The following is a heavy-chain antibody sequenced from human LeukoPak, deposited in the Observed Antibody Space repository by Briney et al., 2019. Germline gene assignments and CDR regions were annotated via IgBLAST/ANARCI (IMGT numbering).Heavy chain of an antibody. J-gene: IGHJ4*02. V-gene: IGHV3-23*01. CDR1: GFTFNNDA. CDR3: ARDSPGLYPFVN. D-gene: IGHD3-16*01. CDR2: IRGSDDTT. Sequence: PGGSLRLSCAVSGFTFNNDAMSWVRQAPGKGLEWVSVIRGSDDTTNYADSVKGRFTISRDNYKNTLYLHLNSRSGEDSAVYSWARDSPGLYPFVNWGQGTLVTVSS.